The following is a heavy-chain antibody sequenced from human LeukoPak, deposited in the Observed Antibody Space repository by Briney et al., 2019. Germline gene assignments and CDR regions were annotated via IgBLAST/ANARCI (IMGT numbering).Heavy chain of an antibody. CDR3: ARGRKIYSNSDFDY. J-gene: IGHJ4*02. Sequence: GGSLRLSCAASGFTFSDYYMSWFRQAPGKGLEWVSYISSSGSTIYYADSVKGRFTISRDNAKNSLYLQMNSLRAEDTALYYCARGRKIYSNSDFDYWGQGTLVTVSS. CDR1: GFTFSDYY. D-gene: IGHD4-11*01. V-gene: IGHV3-11*01. CDR2: ISSSGSTI.